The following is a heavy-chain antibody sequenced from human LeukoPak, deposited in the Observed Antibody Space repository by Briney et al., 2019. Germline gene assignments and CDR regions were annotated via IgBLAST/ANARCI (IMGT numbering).Heavy chain of an antibody. J-gene: IGHJ4*02. CDR1: GFTVNSNY. V-gene: IGHV3-66*01. D-gene: IGHD6-13*01. CDR2: IYSGGST. CDR3: AREKQQLAFSH. Sequence: PGGSLRLSCAASGFTVNSNYMSWVRQAPGKGLEWVSVIYSGGSTYYADSVKGRFTISRDNSKNTLYLQMNSLRAEDTAVYYCAREKQQLAFSHWGQGTLVTVSS.